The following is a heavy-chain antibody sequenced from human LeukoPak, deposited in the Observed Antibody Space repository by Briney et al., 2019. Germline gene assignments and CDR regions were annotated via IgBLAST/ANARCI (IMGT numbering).Heavy chain of an antibody. CDR1: GGSISSGSYY. CDR3: AREAAALYYFDY. D-gene: IGHD6-13*01. Sequence: SGTLSLTCTVSGGSISSGSYYWSWIRQPAGKGLEWIGRIYSSGSTNYNPSLKSRVTISVDTSKNQFSLKLSSVTAADTAVYYCAREAAALYYFDYWGQGTLVTVSS. J-gene: IGHJ4*02. CDR2: IYSSGST. V-gene: IGHV4-61*02.